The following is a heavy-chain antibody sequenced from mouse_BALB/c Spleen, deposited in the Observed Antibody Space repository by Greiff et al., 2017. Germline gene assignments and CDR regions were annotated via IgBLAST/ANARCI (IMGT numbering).Heavy chain of an antibody. V-gene: IGHV5-12-1*01. J-gene: IGHJ3*01. CDR3: ARRTPYGGFAY. Sequence: EVNVVESGGGLVKPGGSLKLSCAASGFAFSSYDMSWVRQTPEKRLEWVAYISSGGGSTYYPDTVKGRFTISRDNAKNTLYLQMSSLKSEDTAMYYCARRTPYGGFAYWGQGTLVTVSA. CDR2: ISSGGGST. D-gene: IGHD1-1*01. CDR1: GFAFSSYD.